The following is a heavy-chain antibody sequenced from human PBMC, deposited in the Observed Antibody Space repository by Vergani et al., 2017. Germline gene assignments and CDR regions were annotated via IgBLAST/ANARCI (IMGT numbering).Heavy chain of an antibody. Sequence: QVQLVQSGAEVKKPGASVKVSCKASGYTFTGNYMHWVRQAPGQGLEWMGWINPNSGGTNYAQKFQGWVTMTRDTSISTAYMELSRLTSNDTAVYYCAMIPGIAAAGTPDYYMDVWGKGTTVTVSS. D-gene: IGHD6-13*01. V-gene: IGHV1-2*04. CDR2: INPNSGGT. CDR1: GYTFTGNY. CDR3: AMIPGIAAAGTPDYYMDV. J-gene: IGHJ6*03.